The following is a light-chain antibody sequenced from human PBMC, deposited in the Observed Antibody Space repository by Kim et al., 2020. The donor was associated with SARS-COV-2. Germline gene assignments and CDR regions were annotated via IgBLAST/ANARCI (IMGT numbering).Light chain of an antibody. V-gene: IGLV1-44*01. CDR1: NSSIVSKT. CDR3: ASWDDSLNGTV. J-gene: IGLJ3*02. Sequence: GHRSTIYGSGSNSSIVSKTVHWYRQLPGTAPKLLIYTDNLRPSGVPERFSGSKSGISASLAISGLQSEDEADYYCASWDDSLNGTVFGGGTQLTVL. CDR2: TDN.